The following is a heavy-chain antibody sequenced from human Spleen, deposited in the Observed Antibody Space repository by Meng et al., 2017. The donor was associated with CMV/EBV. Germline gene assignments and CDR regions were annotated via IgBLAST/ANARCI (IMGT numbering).Heavy chain of an antibody. V-gene: IGHV2-5*01. CDR2: IYWNDDK. J-gene: IGHJ5*02. CDR1: GFSLRTGGVG. Sequence: TCTFSGFSLRTGGVGVGWIRQPPGKALEWLAVIYWNDDKRYSPSLKSRLTITKDTSKNQVVLTMTNMDPVDTATYYCAHRRGGWFDPWGQGTLVTVSS. CDR3: AHRRGGWFDP. D-gene: IGHD1-26*01.